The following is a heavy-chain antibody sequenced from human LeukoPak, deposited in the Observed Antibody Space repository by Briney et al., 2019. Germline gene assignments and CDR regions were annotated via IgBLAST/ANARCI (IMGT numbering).Heavy chain of an antibody. D-gene: IGHD2-2*02. CDR1: GGSISSSDYY. CDR2: IYYSGST. Sequence: PSETLSLTCTVSGGSISSSDYYWSWIRQPPGKGLEWIGYIYYSGSTYYNPSLKSRVTISVDTSKNQFSLKLSSVTAADTAVYYCARDSCSSTSCYTHYYYGMDVWGQGTTVTVSS. J-gene: IGHJ6*02. V-gene: IGHV4-30-4*01. CDR3: ARDSCSSTSCYTHYYYGMDV.